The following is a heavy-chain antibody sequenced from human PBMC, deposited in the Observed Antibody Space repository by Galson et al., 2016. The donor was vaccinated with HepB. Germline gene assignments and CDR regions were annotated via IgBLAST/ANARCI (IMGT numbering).Heavy chain of an antibody. J-gene: IGHJ4*02. CDR3: ASWMWGITYGLDN. Sequence: SVKVSCKASGYTFTDYYMHWVRQAPGQGLEWMGWISPNRGDTKYAQKFQGWVTMTRDTSISTVYMELRRLRSDDTAVYYCASWMWGITYGLDNWGQGTLVTVSS. V-gene: IGHV1-2*04. CDR2: ISPNRGDT. D-gene: IGHD3-10*01. CDR1: GYTFTDYY.